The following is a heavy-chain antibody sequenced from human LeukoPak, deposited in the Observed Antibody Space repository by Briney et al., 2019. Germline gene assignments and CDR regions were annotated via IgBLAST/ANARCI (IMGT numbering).Heavy chain of an antibody. CDR3: ARGTHYYYYMDV. D-gene: IGHD1-1*01. CDR2: INPKSGAA. CDR1: GYIFSDYY. J-gene: IGHJ6*03. Sequence: ASVKVSCEASGYIFSDYYMHWVRQAPGQGLEWLGWINPKSGAADYAQQFRGRVTMTRDTSINTDYMGMKRVTSDDTAVYYCARGTHYYYYMDV. V-gene: IGHV1-2*02.